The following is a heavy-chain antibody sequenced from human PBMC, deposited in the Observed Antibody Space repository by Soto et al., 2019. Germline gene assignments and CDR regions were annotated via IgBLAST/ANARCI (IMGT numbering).Heavy chain of an antibody. CDR2: ISDYNGNT. V-gene: IGHV1-18*01. Sequence: QVQLVQSGAEVKRAGASVKVSCKASGYTFSSYGLSWVRQAPGQGLEWMGWISDYNGNTHYAQKFKGRVIMTTDTSPRTAYMELRGLRSADTAVYFCAREGYYSGSGTYSPPRYYGMDVWGQGTTVTVSS. CDR3: AREGYYSGSGTYSPPRYYGMDV. J-gene: IGHJ6*02. D-gene: IGHD3-10*01. CDR1: GYTFSSYG.